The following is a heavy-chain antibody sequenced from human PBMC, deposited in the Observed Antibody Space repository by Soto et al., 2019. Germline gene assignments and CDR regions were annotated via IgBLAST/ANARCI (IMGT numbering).Heavy chain of an antibody. V-gene: IGHV1-3*01. Sequence: GASVKVCCKASGYTLTSYAMHWVPQAPGQRLEWMGWINAGNGNTKYSQKFQGRVTITRDTSASTAYMELSSLRSEDTAVYYCARAVAVAADFDYWGQGTLVTVS. D-gene: IGHD6-19*01. CDR3: ARAVAVAADFDY. CDR2: INAGNGNT. J-gene: IGHJ4*02. CDR1: GYTLTSYA.